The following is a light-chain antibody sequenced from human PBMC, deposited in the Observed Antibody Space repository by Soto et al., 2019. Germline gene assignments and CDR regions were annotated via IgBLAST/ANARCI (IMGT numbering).Light chain of an antibody. V-gene: IGKV1-39*01. Sequence: IQVTQSPSSLSASVGDRVTITCRASQSISSYLNWYQQKPGKAPKLLIYAASSLQSGVPSRFSGSGSGTDFTLTISSLQPEDFATYYCQQSYSTPYTFGQGTKVDIK. CDR3: QQSYSTPYT. CDR1: QSISSY. J-gene: IGKJ2*01. CDR2: AAS.